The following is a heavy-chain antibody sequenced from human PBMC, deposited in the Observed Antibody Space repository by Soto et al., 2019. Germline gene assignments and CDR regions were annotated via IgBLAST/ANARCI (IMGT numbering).Heavy chain of an antibody. J-gene: IGHJ4*02. D-gene: IGHD6-13*01. CDR3: AFPATADFDY. Sequence: PSETLSLTCVVSGGSISNSNWWSWVRQPPGKVLEWIGEIYHSGTTNYSPSLKSRVAISVDMSKNHLSLTLTSVTAADTAVYYCAFPATADFDYWGQGTLVTVSS. CDR2: IYHSGTT. V-gene: IGHV4-4*02. CDR1: GGSISNSNW.